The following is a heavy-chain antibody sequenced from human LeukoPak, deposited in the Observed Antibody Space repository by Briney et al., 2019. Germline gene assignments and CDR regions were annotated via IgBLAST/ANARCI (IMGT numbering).Heavy chain of an antibody. J-gene: IGHJ6*03. CDR1: GYTFTGYY. Sequence: ASVKVSCKASGYTFTGYYMHWVRQAPGQGLEWMGWINPNSGGTNYAQKFQGRVTMTRDTSISTAYMEVSRLRSDDTAMYYCATGRAAGTPDYMDVWGKGTTVT. CDR2: INPNSGGT. V-gene: IGHV1-2*02. D-gene: IGHD6-13*01. CDR3: ATGRAAGTPDYMDV.